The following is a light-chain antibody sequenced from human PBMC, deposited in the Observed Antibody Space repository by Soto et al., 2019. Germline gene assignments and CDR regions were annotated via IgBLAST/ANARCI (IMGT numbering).Light chain of an antibody. CDR3: SSYTSSSTYV. Sequence: QSALTQPASVSGSPGQSITISCTGTSSAVGGYNYVSWYQQHPGKAPKLMIYEVSNRPSGVSNRFSGSKSGNTASLIISGLQAEYEADYYCSSYTSSSTYVFGTGTKLTVL. CDR1: SSAVGGYNY. V-gene: IGLV2-14*01. CDR2: EVS. J-gene: IGLJ1*01.